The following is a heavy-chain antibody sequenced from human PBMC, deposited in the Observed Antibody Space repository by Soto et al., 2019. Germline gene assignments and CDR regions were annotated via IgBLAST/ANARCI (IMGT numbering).Heavy chain of an antibody. CDR3: ASLGYCSGGSCYFDY. CDR1: GGTFSSYA. J-gene: IGHJ4*02. Sequence: RASVKVSCKASGGTFSSYAISWVRQAPGQGLEWMGGIIPIFGTANYAQKFQGRVTITADKSTSTAYMELSSLRSEDTAVYYCASLGYCSGGSCYFDYWGQGTLVTVSS. V-gene: IGHV1-69*06. CDR2: IIPIFGTA. D-gene: IGHD2-15*01.